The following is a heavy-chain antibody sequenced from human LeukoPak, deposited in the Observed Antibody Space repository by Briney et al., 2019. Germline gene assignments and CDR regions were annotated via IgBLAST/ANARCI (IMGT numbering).Heavy chain of an antibody. J-gene: IGHJ4*02. D-gene: IGHD5-18*01. CDR3: ARDKQPGDN. Sequence: SETLSLTCTVSGGSLSGHYWSWIRQPPGKGLEWIGYIFYSGSADYNPSLKSRVTISVDTSKNQFSLKLSSVSPADTAVYYCARDKQPGDNWGQGTLVTVSS. CDR1: GGSLSGHY. V-gene: IGHV4-59*11. CDR2: IFYSGSA.